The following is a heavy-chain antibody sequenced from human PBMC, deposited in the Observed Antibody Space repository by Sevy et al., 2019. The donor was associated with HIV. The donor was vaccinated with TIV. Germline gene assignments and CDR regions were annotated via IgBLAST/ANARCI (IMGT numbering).Heavy chain of an antibody. J-gene: IGHJ4*02. CDR1: GFTFSSYW. V-gene: IGHV3-74*01. D-gene: IGHD2-15*01. CDR3: ARVRGVGYCSGGSCYTKPDYFDY. CDR2: INSDGSST. Sequence: GGSLRLSCAASGFTFSSYWMHWVRQAPGKGLVWVSRINSDGSSTSYADSVKGRFTISRDNAKNTRYLQMNSLRAEDTAVYYCARVRGVGYCSGGSCYTKPDYFDYWGQGTLVTVSS.